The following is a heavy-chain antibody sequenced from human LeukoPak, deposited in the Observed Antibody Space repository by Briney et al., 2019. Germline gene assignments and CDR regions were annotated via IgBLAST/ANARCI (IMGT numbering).Heavy chain of an antibody. CDR3: ASLTHSYYAAPAGYYPFYYMDV. V-gene: IGHV4-39*02. D-gene: IGHD3-22*01. Sequence: PSETLSLTCNVSSGSITDSNYYWGWIRQPPGKGLEWIGRINYSGTTYYSPSLKSRVTISVDTSRNHFSLKVTSVTAADTAVYYCASLTHSYYAAPAGYYPFYYMDVWGKGTTVTVSS. CDR1: SGSITDSNYY. J-gene: IGHJ6*03. CDR2: INYSGTT.